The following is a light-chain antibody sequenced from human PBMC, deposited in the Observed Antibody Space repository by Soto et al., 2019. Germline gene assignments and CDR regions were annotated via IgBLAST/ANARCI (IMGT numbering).Light chain of an antibody. CDR1: SGHNSYA. Sequence: QPVLTQSPSASASLGASVKLTCTLSSGHNSYAIAWHQQQPEKGPRYLMKLNSDGSHNKGDGIPDRFSGSSSGAERYLTISSLQSEDEADYYCQTWDTGIRVFGGGTKLTVL. V-gene: IGLV4-69*02. J-gene: IGLJ3*02. CDR2: LNSDGSH. CDR3: QTWDTGIRV.